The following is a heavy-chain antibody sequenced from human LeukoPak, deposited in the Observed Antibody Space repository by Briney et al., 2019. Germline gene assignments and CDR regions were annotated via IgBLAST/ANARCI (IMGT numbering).Heavy chain of an antibody. Sequence: GGSLTLSCAASGFTFSNYAMSWVRQAPGKGLEWVSGISGSGARTYNADSVKGRFTISRDNSKNTLYLQMNSLRADDTAVYYCAKGVRQWELLDAFDFWGQGTMVTVSS. CDR3: AKGVRQWELLDAFDF. J-gene: IGHJ3*01. V-gene: IGHV3-23*01. CDR2: ISGSGART. D-gene: IGHD1-26*01. CDR1: GFTFSNYA.